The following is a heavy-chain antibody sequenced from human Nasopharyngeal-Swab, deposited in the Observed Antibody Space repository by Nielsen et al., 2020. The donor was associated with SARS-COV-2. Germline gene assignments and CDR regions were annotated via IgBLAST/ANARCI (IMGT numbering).Heavy chain of an antibody. Sequence: GASLKISCAASGSIFSSYWMHWVRQAPGKGLVWVSRIKSDGSSTSYADSVKGRFTISRDNAKNTLFLQMNSLRVEDTAVYYCARESIAAAGPGMDVWGQGTTVTVSS. V-gene: IGHV3-74*01. CDR2: IKSDGSST. CDR1: GSIFSSYW. D-gene: IGHD6-13*01. CDR3: ARESIAAAGPGMDV. J-gene: IGHJ6*02.